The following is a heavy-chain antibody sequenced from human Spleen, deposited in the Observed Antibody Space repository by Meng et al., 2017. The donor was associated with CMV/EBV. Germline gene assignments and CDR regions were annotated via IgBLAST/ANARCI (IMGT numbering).Heavy chain of an antibody. J-gene: IGHJ4*02. CDR2: IIVIIGMP. Sequence: SGGTLTRYTIGWVRQAPGQGLEWMGRIIVIIGMPNKAEKFQDRVTITADKATNTAYMELSSLRSEDTAVYYCAAVDTSKGLKSFFDSWGQGTLVTVSS. D-gene: IGHD5-18*01. V-gene: IGHV1-69*02. CDR1: GGTLTRYT. CDR3: AAVDTSKGLKSFFDS.